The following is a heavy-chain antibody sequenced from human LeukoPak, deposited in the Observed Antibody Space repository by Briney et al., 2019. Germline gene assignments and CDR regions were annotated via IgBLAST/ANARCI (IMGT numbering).Heavy chain of an antibody. D-gene: IGHD3-16*01. Sequence: PSETLSLTCTVSGGSISSYYWSWIRQPPGKGLEWIGYIYYSGSTNYNPSLKSRVTISVDTSKNQFSLKLSSVTAADTAVYYCARGRKGEPRDFDYWGQGTLVTVSS. CDR1: GGSISSYY. J-gene: IGHJ4*02. CDR2: IYYSGST. CDR3: ARGRKGEPRDFDY. V-gene: IGHV4-59*01.